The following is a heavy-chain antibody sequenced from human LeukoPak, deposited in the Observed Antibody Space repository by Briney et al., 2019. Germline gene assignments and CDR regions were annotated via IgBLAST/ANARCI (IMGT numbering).Heavy chain of an antibody. Sequence: AGGSLRLSCAASGFTFSSYAMHWVRQAPGKGLEWVAVISYDGSNKYYADSVKGRFTISRDNSKNTLYLQMNSLRAEDTAVYYCARGRYDYVWGSYRYTEYYFDYWGQGTLVTVSS. J-gene: IGHJ4*02. CDR2: ISYDGSNK. D-gene: IGHD3-16*02. CDR3: ARGRYDYVWGSYRYTEYYFDY. V-gene: IGHV3-30*04. CDR1: GFTFSSYA.